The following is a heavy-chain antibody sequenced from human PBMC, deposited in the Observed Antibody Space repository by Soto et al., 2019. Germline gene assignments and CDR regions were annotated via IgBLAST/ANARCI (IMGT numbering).Heavy chain of an antibody. CDR2: ISWDGGST. V-gene: IGHV3-43*02. J-gene: IGHJ6*02. CDR1: GFTFSSYA. D-gene: IGHD5-18*01. Sequence: PGGSLRLSCAASGFTFSSYAMSWVRQAPGKGLEWVSLISWDGGSTYYADSVKGRFTISRDNSKNSLYLQMNSLRTEDTALYYCAKDLTADRDYYYYGMDVWGQGTTVTVSS. CDR3: AKDLTADRDYYYYGMDV.